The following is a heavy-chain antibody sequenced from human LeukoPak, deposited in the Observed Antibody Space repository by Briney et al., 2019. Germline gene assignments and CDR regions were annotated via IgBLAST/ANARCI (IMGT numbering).Heavy chain of an antibody. CDR2: INPNSGGT. CDR1: GYTFTGYY. J-gene: IGHJ3*02. CDR3: ARDLNYGDYTTRAFDI. V-gene: IGHV1-2*02. Sequence: ASVKVSCKASGYTFTGYYMHWVRQAPGQGLEWMGWINPNSGGTNHAQKFQGRVTMTRDTSISTVYMELSRLGSDDTAEYYCARDLNYGDYTTRAFDIWGQGTMVTVSS. D-gene: IGHD4-17*01.